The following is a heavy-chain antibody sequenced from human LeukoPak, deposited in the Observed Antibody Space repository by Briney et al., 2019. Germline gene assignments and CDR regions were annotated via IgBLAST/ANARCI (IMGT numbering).Heavy chain of an antibody. CDR1: GFTFSSYW. CDR2: ISGSGGST. Sequence: GGSLRLSCAASGFTFSSYWMHWVRQAPGKGLEWVSAISGSGGSTYYADSVKGRFTISRDNSKNTLYLQMNSLRAEDTAVYYCAKLVGDDYGAAFDYWGQGTLVTVSS. D-gene: IGHD4-17*01. J-gene: IGHJ4*02. CDR3: AKLVGDDYGAAFDY. V-gene: IGHV3-23*01.